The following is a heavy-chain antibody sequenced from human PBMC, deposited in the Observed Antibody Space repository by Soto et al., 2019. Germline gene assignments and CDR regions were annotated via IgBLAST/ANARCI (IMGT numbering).Heavy chain of an antibody. D-gene: IGHD6-19*01. CDR2: VYYSGRA. CDR1: GASISSSTFY. Sequence: QLQLQESGPGLVKPSETLSLTCTVSGASISSSTFYWGWIRQPPGKGLEWIGTVYYSGRAYYNPSIKSRLTISVDTSKNQFSLKLSSVTAADTALYYCVRHAPYRSGWANRNDYWGQGTLVTVSS. V-gene: IGHV4-39*01. CDR3: VRHAPYRSGWANRNDY. J-gene: IGHJ4*02.